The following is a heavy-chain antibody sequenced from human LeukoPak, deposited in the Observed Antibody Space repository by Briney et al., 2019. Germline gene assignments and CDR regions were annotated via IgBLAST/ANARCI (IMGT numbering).Heavy chain of an antibody. CDR1: GFTFSDYY. CDR2: ISSSSSTI. V-gene: IGHV3-11*04. Sequence: GGSLRLSCAASGFTFSDYYMNWVRQAPGKGLEWVSYISSSSSTIYYADSVKGRFTISRDNAKNSLYLQMNSLRAEDTAVYYCARYGSGSYYDSRGMDVWGQGTTVTVSS. J-gene: IGHJ6*02. CDR3: ARYGSGSYYDSRGMDV. D-gene: IGHD3-10*01.